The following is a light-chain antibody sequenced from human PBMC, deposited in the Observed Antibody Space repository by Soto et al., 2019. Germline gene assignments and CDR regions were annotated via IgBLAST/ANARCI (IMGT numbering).Light chain of an antibody. CDR2: GAS. J-gene: IGKJ2*01. Sequence: EIVLTQSPGTLSLSPGERATLSCRASQSVSSSSLAWYQQKPGQAPRLLIYGASSRGTGIPDRFSGSGSGTDFTLTISRLEPEEFAVYYCQQYGSSPPDTFGQGTKLEIK. CDR3: QQYGSSPPDT. CDR1: QSVSSSS. V-gene: IGKV3-20*01.